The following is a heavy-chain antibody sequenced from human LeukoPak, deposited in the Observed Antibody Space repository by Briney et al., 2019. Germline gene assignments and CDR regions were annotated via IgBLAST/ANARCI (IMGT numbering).Heavy chain of an antibody. CDR2: INHSGST. CDR3: ARGGGGDIVVVPAAHMDV. J-gene: IGHJ6*03. V-gene: IGHV4-34*01. Sequence: SETLSLACAVYGGSFSGYYWSWIRQPPGKGLEWIGEINHSGSTNYNPSLKSRVTISVDTSKNQFSLKLSSVTAADTAVYYCARGGGGDIVVVPAAHMDVWGKGTTVTVSS. D-gene: IGHD2-2*01. CDR1: GGSFSGYY.